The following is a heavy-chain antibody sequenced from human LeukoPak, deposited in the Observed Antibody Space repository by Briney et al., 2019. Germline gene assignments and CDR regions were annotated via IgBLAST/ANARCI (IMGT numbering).Heavy chain of an antibody. CDR3: ASLLEHAYDNDI. D-gene: IGHD1/OR15-1a*01. CDR2: IKQDGSEK. CDR1: GFTFSSYW. J-gene: IGHJ3*02. Sequence: PGGSLRLSCAASGFTFSSYWMSWVRQAPGKGLEWVANIKQDGSEKYYVDSVKGRFTISRDNAKNSLYLEMNSLRAEDTAVYYCASLLEHAYDNDIWGQGTMVTVSS. V-gene: IGHV3-7*01.